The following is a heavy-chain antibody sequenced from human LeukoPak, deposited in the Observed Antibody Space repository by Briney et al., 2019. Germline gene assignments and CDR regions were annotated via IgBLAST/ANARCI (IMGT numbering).Heavy chain of an antibody. CDR3: ARVGVLLWFGELLYPNWFDP. J-gene: IGHJ5*02. CDR2: IIPIFGTA. CDR1: GGTFSSYA. Sequence: SVKVSCKASGGTFSSYAISWVRQAPGQGLEWMGGIIPIFGTANYAQKFQGRVTITADESTSTAYMELSSLRSEDSAVYYCARVGVLLWFGELLYPNWFDPWGQGTLVTVSS. V-gene: IGHV1-69*01. D-gene: IGHD3-10*01.